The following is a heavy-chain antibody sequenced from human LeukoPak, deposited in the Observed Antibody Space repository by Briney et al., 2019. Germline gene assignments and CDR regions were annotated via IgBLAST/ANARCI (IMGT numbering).Heavy chain of an antibody. V-gene: IGHV4-59*11. CDR1: GGSISGHY. D-gene: IGHD5-12*01. Sequence: QPSETLSLTCTVSGGSISGHYWSWIRQPPGKGLEWIGYTYYRGSTSHNPSLKSRVTISVDTSKNQFSLDLSSVTAADTAVYYCARDLISEYSRSHSHFDPWGQGTLVTVSS. CDR3: ARDLISEYSRSHSHFDP. J-gene: IGHJ5*02. CDR2: TYYRGST.